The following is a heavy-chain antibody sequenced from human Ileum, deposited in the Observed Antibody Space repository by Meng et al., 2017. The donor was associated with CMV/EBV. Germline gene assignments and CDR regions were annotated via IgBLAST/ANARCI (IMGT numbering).Heavy chain of an antibody. J-gene: IGHJ6*02. D-gene: IGHD6-6*01. CDR1: GFKFDDYA. Sequence: GGSLRLSCAASGFKFDDYAMHWVRQVPGKGLEWVSGISWNSGAIGYADSVKGRFTISRDNAKNTLFLQMNSLRAEDTAVYFCVRTKYSSSYGGMDVWGQGTTVTVSS. CDR2: ISWNSGAI. V-gene: IGHV3-9*01. CDR3: VRTKYSSSYGGMDV.